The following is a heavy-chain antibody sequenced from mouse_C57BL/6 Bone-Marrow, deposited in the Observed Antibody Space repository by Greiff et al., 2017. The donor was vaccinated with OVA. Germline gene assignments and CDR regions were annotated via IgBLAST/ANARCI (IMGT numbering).Heavy chain of an antibody. CDR2: IHPNSGST. V-gene: IGHV1-64*01. CDR3: ASPIKVQTGTFAY. Sequence: VKLMESGAELVKPGASVKLSCKASGYTFTSYWMHWVKQRPGQGLEWIGMIHPNSGSTNYNEKFKSKATLTVDKSSSTAYMQLSSLTSEDSAVYYCASPIKVQTGTFAYWGQGTLVTVSA. D-gene: IGHD4-1*01. CDR1: GYTFTSYW. J-gene: IGHJ3*01.